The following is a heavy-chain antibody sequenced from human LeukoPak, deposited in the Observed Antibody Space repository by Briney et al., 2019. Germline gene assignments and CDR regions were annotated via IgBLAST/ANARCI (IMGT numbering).Heavy chain of an antibody. J-gene: IGHJ4*02. CDR2: ISYDGSNK. CDR1: GFTFSSYA. V-gene: IGHV3-30-3*01. D-gene: IGHD6-6*01. Sequence: PGRSLRLSCAASGFTFSSYAMHWVRQAPGKGLEWVAVISYDGSNKYYADSVKGRFTISRDNSKNTLYLQMNSLRAEDTAVYYCARGPQEYSISYYFDYWGQGTLVTVSS. CDR3: ARGPQEYSISYYFDY.